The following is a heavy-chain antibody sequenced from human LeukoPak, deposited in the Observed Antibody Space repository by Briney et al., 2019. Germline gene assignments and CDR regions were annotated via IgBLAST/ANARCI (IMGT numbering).Heavy chain of an antibody. V-gene: IGHV3-30-3*01. J-gene: IGHJ4*02. CDR2: VSYDGGSK. CDR3: ARVKGGIAAAGNYFDY. Sequence: GGSLRLSCAASGFSFRNSWMSWVRQVPGKGLEWVALVSYDGGSKYYADSVKGRITISRDNSKNTLHLQMNSLRTEDTAVYYCARVKGGIAAAGNYFDYWGQGTLVTVSS. D-gene: IGHD6-13*01. CDR1: GFSFRNSW.